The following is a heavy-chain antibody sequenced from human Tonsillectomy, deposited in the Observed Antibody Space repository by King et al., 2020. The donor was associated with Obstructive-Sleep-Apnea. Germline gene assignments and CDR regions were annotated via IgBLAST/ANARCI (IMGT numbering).Heavy chain of an antibody. Sequence: QLQESGPGVVKPSENLSLTFTVSGGSISSSSCYWGWVRQPPGKGLEWIGGVYHSGSSYYNPSLKSRVTISVDTSKNQFSLKLSSVTAADTAVYYCARAHDYGDVDYWGQGTLVTVSS. CDR2: VYHSGSS. CDR3: ARAHDYGDVDY. CDR1: GGSISSSSCY. J-gene: IGHJ4*02. V-gene: IGHV4-39*07. D-gene: IGHD4-17*01.